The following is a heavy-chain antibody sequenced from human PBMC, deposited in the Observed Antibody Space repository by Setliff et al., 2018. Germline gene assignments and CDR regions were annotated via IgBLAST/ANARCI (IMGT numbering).Heavy chain of an antibody. J-gene: IGHJ5*02. CDR1: GGSFSDYY. Sequence: PSETLSLTCAASGGSFSDYYWSWIRQTPGKGLEWIGEINHSGSTYYNPSLKSRVTISVDTSKNQFSLKLSSVTAADTAVYYCAREVGENGGNSANWFDPWGQGTLVTVSS. D-gene: IGHD2-21*02. V-gene: IGHV4-34*09. CDR3: AREVGENGGNSANWFDP. CDR2: INHSGST.